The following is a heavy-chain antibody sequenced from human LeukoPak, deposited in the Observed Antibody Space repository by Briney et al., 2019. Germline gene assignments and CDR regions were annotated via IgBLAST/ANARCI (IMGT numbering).Heavy chain of an antibody. Sequence: SETLSLTCTVSGGSISSYCWSWIRQPAGKGLESIGHISTSGSTNYNPSLKSRVTMSVDTSKNQFSLKLSSVTAADTAVYYCARRIRSTWGYSYGSGAFDIWGQGTMVTVSS. CDR2: ISTSGST. J-gene: IGHJ3*02. V-gene: IGHV4-4*07. D-gene: IGHD5-18*01. CDR1: GGSISSYC. CDR3: ARRIRSTWGYSYGSGAFDI.